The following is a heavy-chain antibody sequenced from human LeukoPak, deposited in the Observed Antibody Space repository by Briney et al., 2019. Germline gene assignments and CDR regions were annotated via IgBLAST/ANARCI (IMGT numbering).Heavy chain of an antibody. CDR3: ARVDSGYDYYYYYMDV. D-gene: IGHD5-12*01. CDR2: INAGNGNT. CDR1: GYTFTSYA. Sequence: PRASVKVSCKASGYTFTSYAMHWVRQAPGQRLEWMGWINAGNGNTKYSQEFQGRVTITRDTSASTAYMELRSLRSDDTAVYYCARVDSGYDYYYYYMDVWGKGTTVTISS. V-gene: IGHV1-3*01. J-gene: IGHJ6*03.